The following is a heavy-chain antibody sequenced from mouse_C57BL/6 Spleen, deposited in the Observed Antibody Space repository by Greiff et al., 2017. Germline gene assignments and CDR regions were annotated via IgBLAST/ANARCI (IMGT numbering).Heavy chain of an antibody. CDR2: INPSNGGT. D-gene: IGHD1-1*01. V-gene: IGHV1-53*01. Sequence: QVQLQQPGTELVKPGASVKLSCKASGYTFTSYWMHWVKQRPGQGLEWIGNINPSNGGTNYNEKFKSKARLTVDKSSSTAYMQLSSLTAEDSAVYDGARRTVVAPNYFDYWGQGTTLTVSS. J-gene: IGHJ2*01. CDR1: GYTFTSYW. CDR3: ARRTVVAPNYFDY.